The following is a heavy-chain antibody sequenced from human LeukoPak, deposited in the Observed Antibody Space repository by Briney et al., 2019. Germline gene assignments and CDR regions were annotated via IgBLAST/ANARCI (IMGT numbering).Heavy chain of an antibody. Sequence: GASVKVSCKASGYTFTSYAMHWVRQAPGQRLEWMGWINAGNGNTKYSQKFQGRVTITRDTSTSTAYMELRSLRSDDTAVYYCARDQDYDFWSGYSHTHFDYWGQGTLVTVSS. V-gene: IGHV1-3*01. J-gene: IGHJ4*02. CDR2: INAGNGNT. CDR3: ARDQDYDFWSGYSHTHFDY. CDR1: GYTFTSYA. D-gene: IGHD3-3*01.